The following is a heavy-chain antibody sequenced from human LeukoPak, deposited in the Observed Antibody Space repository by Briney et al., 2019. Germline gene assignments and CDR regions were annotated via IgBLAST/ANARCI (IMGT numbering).Heavy chain of an antibody. CDR3: ARDGLSYDSSGYYFGLDY. CDR2: ISSGSSLI. V-gene: IGHV3-21*05. D-gene: IGHD3-22*01. J-gene: IGHJ4*02. CDR1: GFTFSSYS. Sequence: GGSLRLSCAASGFTFSSYSMNWVRQAPEKGLEWVAYISSGSSLIYYSDSVKGRFTISRDNAKNSLYLQMNSLRAEDTAVYYCARDGLSYDSSGYYFGLDYWGQGTLVTVSS.